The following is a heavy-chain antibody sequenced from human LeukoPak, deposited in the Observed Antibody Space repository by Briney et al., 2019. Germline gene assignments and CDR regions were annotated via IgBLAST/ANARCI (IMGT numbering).Heavy chain of an antibody. CDR1: GFTFSSYW. CDR2: ISGSGGNT. D-gene: IGHD3-16*01. Sequence: GGSLRLSCAASGFTFSSYWMSWVRQAPGKGLEWVSAISGSGGNTYYADSVKGRFTISRDNSKTTLYLQMNSLRAEDTATYFCAKVRGGGYADYWGQGTLVIVSS. J-gene: IGHJ4*02. CDR3: AKVRGGGYADY. V-gene: IGHV3-23*01.